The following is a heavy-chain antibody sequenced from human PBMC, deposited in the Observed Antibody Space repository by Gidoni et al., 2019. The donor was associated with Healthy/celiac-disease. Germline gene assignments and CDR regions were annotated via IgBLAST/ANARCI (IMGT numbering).Heavy chain of an antibody. J-gene: IGHJ4*02. V-gene: IGHV4-31*03. CDR3: AREEAKENYFDY. CDR2: IYYSGST. Sequence: QVQLQESGPGLVKPSQTLSLPCTVSGGSISSGGYYWSWIRQHPGKGLEWIGYIYYSGSTYYNPSLKSRVTRSVDTSKNQFSLKLSSVTAADTAVYYCAREEAKENYFDYWGQGTLVTVSS. CDR1: GGSISSGGYY.